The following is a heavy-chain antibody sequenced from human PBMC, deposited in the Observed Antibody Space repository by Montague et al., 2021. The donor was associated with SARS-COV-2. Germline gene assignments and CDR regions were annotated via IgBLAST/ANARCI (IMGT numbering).Heavy chain of an antibody. V-gene: IGHV6-1*01. CDR3: SRWYCSGGTCYVFDY. D-gene: IGHD2-15*01. J-gene: IGHJ4*01. Sequence: YNYYAVSVEGRITINPDTSKNQFSLQLKSVTPEDTAVYYCSRWYCSGGTCYVFDYWGHGTLVNVSS. CDR2: YN.